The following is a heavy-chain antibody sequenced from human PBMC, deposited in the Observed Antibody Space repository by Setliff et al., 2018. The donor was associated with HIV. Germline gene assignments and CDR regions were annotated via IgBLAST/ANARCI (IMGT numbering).Heavy chain of an antibody. CDR1: GYTFTSYG. V-gene: IGHV1-18*04. D-gene: IGHD3-22*01. CDR2: ISTYNGNT. Sequence: ASVMVSCKASGYTFTSYGISWVRQAPGQGLEWMGWISTYNGNTNYAQKVQGRVIMTTDTSTSTAYMELRSLRSDDTAVYYCARTYYYDSSGYYGYYYYYYMDVWGKGTTVTVSS. CDR3: ARTYYYDSSGYYGYYYYYYMDV. J-gene: IGHJ6*03.